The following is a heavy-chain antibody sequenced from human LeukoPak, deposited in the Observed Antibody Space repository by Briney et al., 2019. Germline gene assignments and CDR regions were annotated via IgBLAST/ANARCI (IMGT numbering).Heavy chain of an antibody. J-gene: IGHJ2*01. V-gene: IGHV4-31*03. CDR3: ARDRRGGAVAVNWYFDL. D-gene: IGHD6-19*01. Sequence: PSQTLSLTCTVSGGSISSGGYYWSWIRQHPGKGLEWIGYIYYSGSTYYNPSLKSRLIISLDTSENQFSLKLSSVTAADTAVYYCARDRRGGAVAVNWYFDLWGRGTLVTVSS. CDR1: GGSISSGGYY. CDR2: IYYSGST.